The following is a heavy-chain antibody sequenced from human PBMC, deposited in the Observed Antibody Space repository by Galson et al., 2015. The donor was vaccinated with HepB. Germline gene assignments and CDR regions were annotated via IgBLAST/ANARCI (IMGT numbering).Heavy chain of an antibody. CDR1: GFTVSSNY. J-gene: IGHJ6*02. D-gene: IGHD6-25*01. V-gene: IGHV3-66*01. CDR2: IYSGGST. CDR3: ARSAATYYGMDV. Sequence: SLRLSCAASGFTVSSNYMSWVRQAPGKGLEWVSVIYSGGSTYYADSVKGRFTISRDNSKNTLYLQMNSLRAEDTAVYYCARSAATYYGMDVWGQGTTVTVSS.